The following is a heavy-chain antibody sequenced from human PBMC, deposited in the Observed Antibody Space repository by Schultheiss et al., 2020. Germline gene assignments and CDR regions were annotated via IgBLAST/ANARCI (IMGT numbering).Heavy chain of an antibody. D-gene: IGHD2-8*01. Sequence: GGSLRLSCAASGFKFRTYWMHWVRQVPGKGLVWVSYISSSSSYIYYADSVKGRFTISRDNAKNSLYLQMNSLRAEDTAVYYCARLMEGGWFDPWGQGTLVTVSS. V-gene: IGHV3-21*01. CDR2: ISSSSSYI. CDR1: GFKFRTYW. J-gene: IGHJ5*02. CDR3: ARLMEGGWFDP.